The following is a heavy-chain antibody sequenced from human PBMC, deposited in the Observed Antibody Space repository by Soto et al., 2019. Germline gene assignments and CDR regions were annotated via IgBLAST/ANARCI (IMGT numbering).Heavy chain of an antibody. J-gene: IGHJ6*02. Sequence: GGSLRLCCAASGFTFSSYGMHWVRQAPGKGLEWVAVIWYDGSNKYYADSVKGRFTISRDNSKNTLYLQMNSLRAEDTAVYYCARGKYRERMDVWGQGTTVTVS. CDR2: IWYDGSNK. CDR1: GFTFSSYG. CDR3: ARGKYRERMDV. V-gene: IGHV3-33*01. D-gene: IGHD2-2*01.